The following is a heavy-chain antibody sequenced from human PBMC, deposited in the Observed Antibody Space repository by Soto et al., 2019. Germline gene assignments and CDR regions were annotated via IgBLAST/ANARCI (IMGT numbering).Heavy chain of an antibody. CDR3: ESDCSSHTCYRQGGMDV. J-gene: IGHJ6*02. V-gene: IGHV3-30-3*01. CDR1: GFSLNSYA. D-gene: IGHD2-2*02. Sequence: QVQLVESGGGVVQPGRSLTLSCAASGFSLNSYAMHWVRQAPGKGLEWVAVISYDGSYKFYRDSVKGRFTISRDNSKNTVYLQMDSLRTEDTAVYYCESDCSSHTCYRQGGMDVWGQGTTVTVSS. CDR2: ISYDGSYK.